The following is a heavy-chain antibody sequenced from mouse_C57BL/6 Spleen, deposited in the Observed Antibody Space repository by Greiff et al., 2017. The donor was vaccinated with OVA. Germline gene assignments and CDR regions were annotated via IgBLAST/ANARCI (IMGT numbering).Heavy chain of an antibody. D-gene: IGHD1-1*01. Sequence: VQLQQPGAELVKPGASVKLSCKASGYTFTSYWMHWVKQRPGRGLEWIGRIDPNSGGTKYNEKFKSKATLTVDKPSSTAYMQLSSLTSEDSAVYYCARWITTVVATEYFDVWGTGTTVTVSS. J-gene: IGHJ1*03. CDR3: ARWITTVVATEYFDV. CDR1: GYTFTSYW. V-gene: IGHV1-72*01. CDR2: IDPNSGGT.